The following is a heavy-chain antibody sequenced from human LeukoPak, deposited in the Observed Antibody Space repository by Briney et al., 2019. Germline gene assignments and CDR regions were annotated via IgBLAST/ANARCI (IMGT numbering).Heavy chain of an antibody. CDR2: INQDGSQK. V-gene: IGHV3-7*04. CDR1: GFTLSSYW. CDR3: AMGSD. Sequence: GGSLRLSCAASGFTLSSYWMNWVRQAPGKGLEWVANINQDGSQKYYVDSVKGRFTISGDNVKNSLYLQMNSLRAEDTAVYYCAMGSDWGQGALVTVSS. J-gene: IGHJ4*02.